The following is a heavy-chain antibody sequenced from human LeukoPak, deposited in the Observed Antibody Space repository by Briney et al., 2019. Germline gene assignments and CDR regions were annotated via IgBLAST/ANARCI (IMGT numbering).Heavy chain of an antibody. J-gene: IGHJ6*02. CDR1: GGSISSYY. CDR2: IYYSGST. D-gene: IGHD1-26*01. Sequence: SETLSLTCTVSGGSISSYYWSWIRQPPGKGLAWIGYIYYSGSTNYNPSLKSRVTISVDTSKNQFSLKLSSVTAADTAVYYCARLSGSYYYYGMDVWGQGTTVTVSS. CDR3: ARLSGSYYYYGMDV. V-gene: IGHV4-59*08.